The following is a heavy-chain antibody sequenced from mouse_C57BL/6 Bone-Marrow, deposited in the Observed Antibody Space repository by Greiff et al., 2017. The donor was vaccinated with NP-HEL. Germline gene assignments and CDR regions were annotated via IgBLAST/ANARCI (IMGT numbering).Heavy chain of an antibody. CDR2: IYPGSGST. V-gene: IGHV1-55*01. D-gene: IGHD2-3*01. CDR1: GYTFTSYW. CDR3: ARDGGDYAMDY. Sequence: QVQLQQSGAELVKPGASVKMSCKASGYTFTSYWIPWVKQGPGQGLGWIGNIYPGSGSTNYNEKFKSKATLTVDTSSSTAYMQLSSLTSEDSAVYYCARDGGDYAMDYWGQGTSVTVSS. J-gene: IGHJ4*01.